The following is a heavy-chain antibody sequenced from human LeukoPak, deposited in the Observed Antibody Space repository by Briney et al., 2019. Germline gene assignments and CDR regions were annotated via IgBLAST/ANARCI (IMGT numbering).Heavy chain of an antibody. V-gene: IGHV1-2*06. J-gene: IGHJ3*02. CDR1: GYTFTGYY. Sequence: ASVKVSCKASGYTFTGYYMHWVRQAPGQGLEWVGRINPNSGGTNYAQKFQGRVTMTRDTSISTAYMELSRLRSDDTAVYYCATTSHYYDSSGSYAFDIWGQGTMVTVSS. CDR3: ATTSHYYDSSGSYAFDI. CDR2: INPNSGGT. D-gene: IGHD3-22*01.